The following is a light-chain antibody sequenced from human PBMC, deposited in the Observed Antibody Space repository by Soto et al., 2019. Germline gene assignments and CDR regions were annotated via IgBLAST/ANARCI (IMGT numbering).Light chain of an antibody. J-gene: IGKJ1*01. CDR3: QQGNNFPRT. V-gene: IGKV1-12*01. Sequence: DIQMTQSPSSVSASVGDRVTITCRASRTVSSWLAWYQQKPGKAPKLLIFAASSLQSGVPSRFSGSGSGTDFTLTISSLQPEDFATYYCQQGNNFPRTFGQGTKVEIK. CDR2: AAS. CDR1: RTVSSW.